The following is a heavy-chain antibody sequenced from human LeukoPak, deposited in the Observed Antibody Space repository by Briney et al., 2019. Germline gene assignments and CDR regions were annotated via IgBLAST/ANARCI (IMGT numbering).Heavy chain of an antibody. CDR3: ASVTTLENYFDY. V-gene: IGHV1-69*05. CDR1: GGTFSSYA. Sequence: SVRVSCKASGGTFSSYAISWVRQAPGQGLEWMGGIIPIFGTANYAQKFQGRVTITTDESTSTAYMELSSLRSEDTALYFCASVTTLENYFDYWGQRTLVTVSS. D-gene: IGHD4-11*01. CDR2: IIPIFGTA. J-gene: IGHJ4*02.